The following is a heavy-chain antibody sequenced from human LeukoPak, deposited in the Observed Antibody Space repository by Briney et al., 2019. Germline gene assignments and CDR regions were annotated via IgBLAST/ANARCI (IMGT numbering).Heavy chain of an antibody. Sequence: KPSETLSLTCTVSGGSISSYYWSWIRQPPGKGLEWIGRIYTSGSTNYNPSLKSRVTMSVDTSKNQFSLKLSSVTAADTAVYYCARGGYYDSSGYSYYFDYWGQGTLVTVSS. CDR1: GGSISSYY. CDR3: ARGGYYDSSGYSYYFDY. J-gene: IGHJ4*02. CDR2: IYTSGST. V-gene: IGHV4-4*07. D-gene: IGHD3-22*01.